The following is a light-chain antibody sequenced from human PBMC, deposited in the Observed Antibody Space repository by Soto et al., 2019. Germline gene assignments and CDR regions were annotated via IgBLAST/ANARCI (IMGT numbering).Light chain of an antibody. CDR2: DAS. CDR1: QSVSSY. J-gene: IGKJ5*01. Sequence: EIVLTQSPATLSLSPGEGDTLSCSASQSVSSYLAWYQQKPGQAPRLLIYDASNRATGIPARFSGSGSGTDFTLTISSLAPEDFAVYYCQQRSNWPQITFGQGTRLDSK. V-gene: IGKV3-11*01. CDR3: QQRSNWPQIT.